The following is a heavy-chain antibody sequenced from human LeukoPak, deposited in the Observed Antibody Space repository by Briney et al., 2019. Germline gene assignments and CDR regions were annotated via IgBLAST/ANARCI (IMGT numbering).Heavy chain of an antibody. D-gene: IGHD2-2*01. CDR3: ARQSGSYCSSTSCYPPWDY. Sequence: PSETLSLTCTVSGGSISSYYWSWIRQPPGKGLEWIGYIYYSGSTNYNPSLKSRVTISVAASKNQFSLKLSSVTAADTAVYYCARQSGSYCSSTSCYPPWDYWGQGTLVTVSS. CDR2: IYYSGST. V-gene: IGHV4-59*08. J-gene: IGHJ4*02. CDR1: GGSISSYY.